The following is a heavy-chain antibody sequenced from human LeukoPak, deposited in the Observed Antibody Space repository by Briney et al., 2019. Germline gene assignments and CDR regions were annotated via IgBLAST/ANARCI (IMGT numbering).Heavy chain of an antibody. CDR2: IIPIFGTA. CDR1: GGTFSSYA. CDR3: ARDPGGVWFGELLYPYDY. V-gene: IGHV1-69*05. J-gene: IGHJ4*02. D-gene: IGHD3-10*01. Sequence: VASVKVSCKASGGTFSSYAISWVRQAPGQGLEWMGGIIPIFGTANYAQKFQGRVTITTDESTSTAYMELSSLRSEDTAVYYCARDPGGVWFGELLYPYDYWGQGTLVTVPS.